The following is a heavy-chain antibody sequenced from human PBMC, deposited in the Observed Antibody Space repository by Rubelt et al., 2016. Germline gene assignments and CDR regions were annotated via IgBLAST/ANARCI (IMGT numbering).Heavy chain of an antibody. Sequence: QVQLVQSGAEVKKPGASVKVSCKASGYTFTSYAMHWVRPAPGHRLEWIGWINARNGNTKYSQKFQGRVTITRDTSASTAYMELSSLRSEDTAVYYCARSKDTAMVTDADWYFDLWGRGTLVTVSS. V-gene: IGHV1-3*01. CDR3: ARSKDTAMVTDADWYFDL. J-gene: IGHJ2*01. CDR1: GYTFTSYA. CDR2: INARNGNT. D-gene: IGHD5-18*01.